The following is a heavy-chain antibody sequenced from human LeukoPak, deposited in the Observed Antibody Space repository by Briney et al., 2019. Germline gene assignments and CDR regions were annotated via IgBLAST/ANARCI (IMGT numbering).Heavy chain of an antibody. V-gene: IGHV3-23*01. CDR3: ARRSGIAVAGAFDY. CDR2: ISGSGSGSST. CDR1: GFTFSSSA. D-gene: IGHD6-19*01. Sequence: GGSLRLSCAASGFTFSSSAMSWVRQAPGKGLEWVSTISGSGSGSSTYYADSVKGRFTISRDNSKNTLYLQMNSLRAEDTAVYYCARRSGIAVAGAFDYWGQGTLVTVSS. J-gene: IGHJ4*02.